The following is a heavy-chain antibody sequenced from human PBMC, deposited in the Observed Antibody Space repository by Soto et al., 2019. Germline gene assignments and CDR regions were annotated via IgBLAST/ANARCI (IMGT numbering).Heavy chain of an antibody. J-gene: IGHJ5*02. CDR1: GFTFDAHA. V-gene: IGHV3-9*01. CDR2: ISWNSGNI. D-gene: IGHD2-2*01. CDR3: ARCDTTSSFSHMRT. Sequence: EVQLVESGGGLVQPGRSLRLSCAGSGFTFDAHAMHWVRQAPGKGLEWVSTISWNSGNIHYADSVKGRFTISRDNAKNSLYLQMNSLRAEDTALYYCARCDTTSSFSHMRTWGQGTLVTVSS.